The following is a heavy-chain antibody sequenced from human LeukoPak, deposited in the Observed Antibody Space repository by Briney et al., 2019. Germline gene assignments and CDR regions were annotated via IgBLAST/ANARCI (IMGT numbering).Heavy chain of an antibody. CDR1: GFTFSSYS. Sequence: GGSLRLSCAASGFTFSSYSMNWVRQAPGKGLEWVSSISSSSSYIYYADSVKGRLTISRDNAKNSLYLQMNSLRAEDTAVYYCARGQQWFGESAKYYFDYWGQGTLVTVSS. V-gene: IGHV3-21*01. CDR2: ISSSSSYI. J-gene: IGHJ4*02. D-gene: IGHD3-10*01. CDR3: ARGQQWFGESAKYYFDY.